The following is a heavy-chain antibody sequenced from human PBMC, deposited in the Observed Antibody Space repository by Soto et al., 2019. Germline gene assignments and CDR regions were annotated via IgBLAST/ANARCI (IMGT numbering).Heavy chain of an antibody. D-gene: IGHD3-3*01. V-gene: IGHV1-2*04. CDR2: INPNSGGT. CDR3: ARDPSYDFWSGPYYGMAV. Sequence: VKVSCKASGYTFTGYYMHWVRQAPGQGLEWMGWINPNSGGTNYAQKFQGWVTMTRDTSISTAYMELSRLRSDDTAVYYCARDPSYDFWSGPYYGMAVWGQGTTVTVSS. CDR1: GYTFTGYY. J-gene: IGHJ6*01.